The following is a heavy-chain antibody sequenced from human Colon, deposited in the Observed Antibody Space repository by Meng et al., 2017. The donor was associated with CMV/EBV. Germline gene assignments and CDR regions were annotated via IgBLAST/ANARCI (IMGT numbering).Heavy chain of an antibody. Sequence: GGSLKISCAASGFTFVSYVMSWVRQAPGKGLEWVAFIRYDGSNTYYSDSVRGRFTISRDSIKVYLQMNSLRTNDTGVYYCAKDELNNRNDVLDYFYYGMDVWGQGTTVTVSS. J-gene: IGHJ6*02. CDR1: GFTFVSYV. CDR3: AKDELNNRNDVLDYFYYGMDV. V-gene: IGHV3-30*02. D-gene: IGHD1-1*01. CDR2: IRYDGSNT.